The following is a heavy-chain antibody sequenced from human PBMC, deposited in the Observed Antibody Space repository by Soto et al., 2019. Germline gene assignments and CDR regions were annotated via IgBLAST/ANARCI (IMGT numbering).Heavy chain of an antibody. CDR2: LGGNGFTT. CDR3: AKALLPSLNFFYYMDV. V-gene: IGHV3-23*01. CDR1: GFTFGSYA. J-gene: IGHJ6*03. D-gene: IGHD2-2*01. Sequence: EVQLLESGGGLVQPGVSLRLSCVVSGFTFGSYAMSWVRQAPEKGPEWVAILGGNGFTTYYADSVKGRFTISGDKSKSTLYLQMNSLRADDTGVYYCAKALLPSLNFFYYMDVWGRGTSVTVSS.